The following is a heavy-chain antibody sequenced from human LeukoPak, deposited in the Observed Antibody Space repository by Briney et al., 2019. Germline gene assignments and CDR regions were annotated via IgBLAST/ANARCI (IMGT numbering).Heavy chain of an antibody. Sequence: GDSLRLSCAAPGFTFTKYWMTWVRQAPGKGLEWVGNIKQDGSDKNYMDSVKGRFTISRDNTKNTLYLQMNSLRAEGTAVYYCARSYYYDSSHTVDYWGQGTLVTVSS. D-gene: IGHD3-22*01. V-gene: IGHV3-7*01. CDR2: IKQDGSDK. CDR1: GFTFTKYW. J-gene: IGHJ4*02. CDR3: ARSYYYDSSHTVDY.